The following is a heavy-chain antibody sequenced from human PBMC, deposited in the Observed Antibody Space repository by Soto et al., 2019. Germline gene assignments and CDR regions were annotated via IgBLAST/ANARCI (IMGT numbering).Heavy chain of an antibody. CDR3: ASGGVEYRYYGMDV. D-gene: IGHD6-6*01. J-gene: IGHJ6*02. CDR2: IYHSGST. CDR1: GGSISSGGYS. Sequence: SETVSLTRTVSGGSISSGGYSWSWIRQPPGKGLEWIGYIYHSGSTYYNPSLKSRVTISVDRSKNQFSLKLSSVTAADTAVYYCASGGVEYRYYGMDVWGQGTTVTVS. V-gene: IGHV4-30-2*01.